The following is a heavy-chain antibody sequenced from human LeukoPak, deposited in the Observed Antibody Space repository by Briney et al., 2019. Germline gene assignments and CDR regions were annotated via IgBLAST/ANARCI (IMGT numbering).Heavy chain of an antibody. CDR2: IIPILNIP. J-gene: IGHJ4*02. CDR1: GGTFSSYP. Sequence: SVKVSCKASGGTFSSYPISWVRQAPGQGLEWMGRIIPILNIPNYAQSFQGTVTITADKSTSTAYMELSSLRSEDTAVYYCCISGRSDFDYWGQGTLVTVSS. V-gene: IGHV1-69*02. D-gene: IGHD3-10*01. CDR3: CISGRSDFDY.